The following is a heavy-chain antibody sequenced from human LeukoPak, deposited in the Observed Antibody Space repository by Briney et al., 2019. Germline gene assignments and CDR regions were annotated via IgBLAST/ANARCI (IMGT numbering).Heavy chain of an antibody. V-gene: IGHV1-18*01. CDR3: ARGITMVRGTNWFDP. D-gene: IGHD3-10*01. CDR2: ISAYNGYT. CDR1: GYTFTNYG. J-gene: IGHJ5*02. Sequence: ASVKVSCKTSGYTFTNYGVSWVRQAPGQGLEWMGWISAYNGYTNYAQKLQVRVTMTTDTSTSTAYMELRSLTSDDTAVYYCARGITMVRGTNWFDPWGQGTLVTVSS.